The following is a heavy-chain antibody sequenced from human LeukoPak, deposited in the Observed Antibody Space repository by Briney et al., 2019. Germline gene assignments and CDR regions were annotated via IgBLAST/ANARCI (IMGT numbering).Heavy chain of an antibody. CDR2: IYYSGST. CDR3: ARTHTYYDFWSDYYYYYYMDV. CDR1: GGSISSSSYY. D-gene: IGHD3-3*01. J-gene: IGHJ6*03. Sequence: PSETLSLTCTVSGGSISSSSYYWGWIREPPGKGLEWIGSIYYSGSTYYNPSFKSRFTISVDTSKNQFSLKLSSVTAADTAVYYCARTHTYYDFWSDYYYYYYMDVWGKGTTVTVSS. V-gene: IGHV4-39*01.